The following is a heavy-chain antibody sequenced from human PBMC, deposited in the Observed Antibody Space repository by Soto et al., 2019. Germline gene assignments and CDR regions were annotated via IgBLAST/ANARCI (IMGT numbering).Heavy chain of an antibody. Sequence: EVQLVESGGGLVQPGGSLRLSCATSGFIFSDHYMDWVRQAPGKGLEWVGRTKNKANSYTTEYATSVKGRFSILRDDSKNSLHLQINSLKTEDTAVYYCVRWKAGAPDYWGQGTLVTVSS. V-gene: IGHV3-72*01. CDR2: TKNKANSYTT. CDR1: GFIFSDHY. J-gene: IGHJ4*02. CDR3: VRWKAGAPDY. D-gene: IGHD6-19*01.